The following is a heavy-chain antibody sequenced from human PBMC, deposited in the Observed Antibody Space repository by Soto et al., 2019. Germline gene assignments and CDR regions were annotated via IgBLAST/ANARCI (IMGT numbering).Heavy chain of an antibody. D-gene: IGHD3-10*01. CDR3: ARDMVLGIDV. J-gene: IGHJ6*02. V-gene: IGHV3-66*01. Sequence: EVQLVASGGGLVQPGGSLRLSCAASGFTVSSNYMSWVRQAPGKGLEWVSVIYSGGSTYYADSVMGRFTISRDNSKNTLYLQMNSMRAEDTAVYYFARDMVLGIDVWGQGTTVTVS. CDR1: GFTVSSNY. CDR2: IYSGGST.